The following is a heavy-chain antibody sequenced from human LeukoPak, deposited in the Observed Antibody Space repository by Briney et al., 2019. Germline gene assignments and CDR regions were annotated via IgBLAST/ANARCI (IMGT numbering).Heavy chain of an antibody. V-gene: IGHV4-39*07. D-gene: IGHD4-23*01. Sequence: SETLSLTCTVSGGSISSSSYYWGWIRQPPGKGLGWIGSIYYSGSTYYNPSLKSRVTISVDTSKNQFSLKLSSVTAADTAVYYCARDYGGSSPFDYWGQGTLVTVSS. CDR1: GGSISSSSYY. CDR2: IYYSGST. J-gene: IGHJ4*02. CDR3: ARDYGGSSPFDY.